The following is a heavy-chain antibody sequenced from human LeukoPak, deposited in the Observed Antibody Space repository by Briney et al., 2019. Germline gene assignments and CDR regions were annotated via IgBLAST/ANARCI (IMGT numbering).Heavy chain of an antibody. CDR1: GFTFSSYA. CDR3: AKVPYSYYYDSSGYYYVPYFDY. J-gene: IGHJ4*02. V-gene: IGHV3-23*01. Sequence: HPGGSLRLSSAASGFTFSSYAMSWVRQAPGKGLEWVSAISGSGGSTYYADSVKGRFTISRDNSKNTLYLQMNSLRAEDTAVYYCAKVPYSYYYDSSGYYYVPYFDYWGQGTLVTVSS. D-gene: IGHD3-22*01. CDR2: ISGSGGST.